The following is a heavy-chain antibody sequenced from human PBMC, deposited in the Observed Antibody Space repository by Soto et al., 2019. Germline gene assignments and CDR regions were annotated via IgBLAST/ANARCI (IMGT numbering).Heavy chain of an antibody. CDR2: INPQTGGT. V-gene: IGHV1-2*02. Sequence: QVQLVQSGAEVKTPGASVRVSCKASGYTFTGYYIHWVREAPGQGLEWMGWINPQTGGTSYAQKFQGRVTLSRDTSINTAYLELSRLRFDDGAVYFCARERYQVISDGMDVWGQGTTVTVSS. CDR3: ARERYQVISDGMDV. CDR1: GYTFTGYY. J-gene: IGHJ6*02. D-gene: IGHD2-2*01.